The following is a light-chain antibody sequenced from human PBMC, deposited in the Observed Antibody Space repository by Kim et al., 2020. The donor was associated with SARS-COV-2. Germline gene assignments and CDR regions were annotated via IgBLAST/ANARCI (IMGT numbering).Light chain of an antibody. CDR2: LNSYGSH. CDR3: QTWGTGMV. V-gene: IGLV4-69*01. J-gene: IGLJ3*02. CDR1: SGHNNYA. Sequence: GASSKLTCTLSSGHNNYAVAWHQQQPEKGPRFLMKLNSYGSHSKGDGIPDRFSGSSSGAERYLIISSLQSDDEADYYCQTWGTGMVFGGGTKLTVL.